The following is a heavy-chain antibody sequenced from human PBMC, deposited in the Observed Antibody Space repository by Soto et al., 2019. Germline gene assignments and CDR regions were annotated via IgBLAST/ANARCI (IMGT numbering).Heavy chain of an antibody. CDR3: ARELQNYYDSSGYGPD. J-gene: IGHJ4*02. CDR1: GYTFTSYA. V-gene: IGHV1-3*01. CDR2: INAGNGNT. Sequence: ASVKVSCKASGYTFTSYAMHWVRQAPGQRLEWMGWINAGNGNTKYSQKFQGRVTITRDTSASTAYMELSSLRSEDTAVYYCARELQNYYDSSGYGPDWGQGTLVTVSS. D-gene: IGHD3-22*01.